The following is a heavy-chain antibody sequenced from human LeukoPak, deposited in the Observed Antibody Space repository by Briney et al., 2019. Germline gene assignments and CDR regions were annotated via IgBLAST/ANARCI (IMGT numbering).Heavy chain of an antibody. V-gene: IGHV3-7*01. CDR1: GFTFSSDW. Sequence: GGSLRLSCAASGFTFSSDWMSWVRQAPGKGLEWVANINQDGRDKSYVDSVRGRFTISRDNARNSLYLQMNSLRAEDTAVYYCVSSYCSGGSCYSASGYWGQGTLVTVSS. CDR3: VSSYCSGGSCYSASGY. J-gene: IGHJ4*02. CDR2: INQDGRDK. D-gene: IGHD2-15*01.